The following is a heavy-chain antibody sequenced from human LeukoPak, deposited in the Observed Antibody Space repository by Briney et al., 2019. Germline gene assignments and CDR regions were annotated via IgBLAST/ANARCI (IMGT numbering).Heavy chain of an antibody. CDR2: IHFTGTT. CDR1: GGSISSYY. V-gene: IGHV4-4*07. D-gene: IGHD6-13*01. J-gene: IGHJ3*01. CDR3: ARGSSSSWYSFDF. Sequence: SETLSLTCSVSGGSISSYYWSWIRQPAGKGLEWIGRIHFTGTTNYNPSLQSRVTMSVDTSKYQFSLELSSVTAADTAVYYCARGSSSSWYSFDFWGQGTVVTVSS.